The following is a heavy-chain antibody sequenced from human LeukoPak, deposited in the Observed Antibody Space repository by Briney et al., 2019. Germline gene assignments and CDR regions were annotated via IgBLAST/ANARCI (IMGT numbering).Heavy chain of an antibody. J-gene: IGHJ3*02. CDR3: ARRGIAAAGTKGAFDI. V-gene: IGHV3-53*01. CDR1: GFTVSSNY. Sequence: GGSLRLSCAASGFTVSSNYMTWVRQAPGKGLEWVSVIYSGGSTYYADSVKGRFTISRDNSKNTLYLQMNSLRAEDTAVYYCARRGIAAAGTKGAFDIWGQGTMVTVSS. D-gene: IGHD6-13*01. CDR2: IYSGGST.